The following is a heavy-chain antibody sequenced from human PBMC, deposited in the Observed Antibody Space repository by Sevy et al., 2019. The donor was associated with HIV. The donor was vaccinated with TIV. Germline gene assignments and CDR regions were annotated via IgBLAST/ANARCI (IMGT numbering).Heavy chain of an antibody. V-gene: IGHV3-15*01. Sequence: GGSLRLSCSASGFSFFNAWMSWVRQAPGKGLEWIGRIRSETDGGTTEYTASVKGRFSISRDDSKDTLYLQMNSLKTEHTAVYYCATERWGFFDSITRYLLPYFDSWGQGTLVTVSS. J-gene: IGHJ4*02. D-gene: IGHD3-10*01. CDR1: GFSFFNAW. CDR2: IRSETDGGTT. CDR3: ATERWGFFDSITRYLLPYFDS.